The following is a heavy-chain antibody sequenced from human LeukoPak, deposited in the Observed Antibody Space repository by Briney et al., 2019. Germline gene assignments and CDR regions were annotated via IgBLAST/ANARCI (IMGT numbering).Heavy chain of an antibody. CDR2: IDSDGSST. CDR1: GFTFSSYW. D-gene: IGHD1-26*01. CDR3: ARDTDGSLDF. J-gene: IGHJ4*02. V-gene: IGHV3-74*01. Sequence: GGSLRLSCAASGFTFSSYWMNWVRQAPGKGLVWVSRIDSDGSSTSYADSVKGRFTISRDNAKNTLYLQMNSLRADDTAVYYCARDTDGSLDFWGEGVLVTVAS.